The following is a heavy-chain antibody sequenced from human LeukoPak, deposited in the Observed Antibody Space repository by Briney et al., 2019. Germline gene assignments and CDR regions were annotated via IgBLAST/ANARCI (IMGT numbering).Heavy chain of an antibody. J-gene: IGHJ3*02. CDR2: ISAYNGNT. V-gene: IGHV1-18*01. CDR3: SRVRGGYNGDAFDI. Sequence: ASVKLSCKASGYTFTSYGISWVREAPRQGLEWMVWISAYNGNTKYAQKLQGRVTMPTDKSPRAAHIKPTTLRSDYPPAYFRSRVRGGYNGDAFDIWGQGRMVNVSS. CDR1: GYTFTSYG. D-gene: IGHD5-24*01.